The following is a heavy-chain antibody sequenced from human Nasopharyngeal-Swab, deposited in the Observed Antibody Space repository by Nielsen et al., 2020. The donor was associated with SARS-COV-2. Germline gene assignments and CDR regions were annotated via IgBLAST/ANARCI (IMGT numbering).Heavy chain of an antibody. J-gene: IGHJ6*03. CDR1: GYSISSDNY. V-gene: IGHV4-38-2*01. CDR3: GRHGAGTGGNRVYYYYYVNV. D-gene: IGHD1-1*01. Sequence: SETLSLTCAVSGYSISSDNYWAWIRQSSGKGLEWIGSVYHSGSTYYNPSLKSRATIPVDTSNNQFSLKLTSVTAADTAVYYCGRHGAGTGGNRVYYYYYVNVWGKGTTVTVS. CDR2: VYHSGST.